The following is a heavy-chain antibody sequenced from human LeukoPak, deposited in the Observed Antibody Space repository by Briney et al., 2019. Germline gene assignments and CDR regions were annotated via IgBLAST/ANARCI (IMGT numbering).Heavy chain of an antibody. CDR1: GNYW. D-gene: IGHD5-12*01. J-gene: IGHJ6*02. CDR2: INSDGSWT. V-gene: IGHV3-74*01. Sequence: GGSLRLSCAASGNYWMHWVRQAPGKGLVWVSHINSDGSWTSYADSVKGRFTISKDNAKNTVYLQMNSLRAEDTAVYYCARPSGYDTYYYYGMDVWGQGTTVIVSS. CDR3: ARPSGYDTYYYYGMDV.